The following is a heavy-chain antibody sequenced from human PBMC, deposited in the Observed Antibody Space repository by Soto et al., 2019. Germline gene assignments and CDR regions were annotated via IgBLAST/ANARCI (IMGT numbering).Heavy chain of an antibody. CDR3: ARGSWDDVSGHYCMDV. CDR1: GGSIRSSSSY. V-gene: IGHV4-39*01. J-gene: IGHJ6*03. D-gene: IGHD1-1*01. Sequence: SETLSLTCSVSGGSIRSSSSYWGWIRQPPGKGLEWVGSIYYLGNTYYNPSLGSRVTISVDTSKNQFSLKLSSVTAADTAVYYCARGSWDDVSGHYCMDVWGKGTTVTVCS. CDR2: IYYLGNT.